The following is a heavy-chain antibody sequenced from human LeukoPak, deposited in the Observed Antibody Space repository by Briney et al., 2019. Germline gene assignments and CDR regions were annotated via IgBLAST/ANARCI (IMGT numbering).Heavy chain of an antibody. V-gene: IGHV1-24*01. D-gene: IGHD1-26*01. CDR1: GYTLTELS. CDR3: ATAPNSWGAGHY. Sequence: ASVKVSCKVSGYTLTELSMHWVRQAPGKGLEWMGGFDPEDGETIYAQKFQGRVTMTEDTSTDTAYMELSSLRSEDTAVYYCATAPNSWGAGHYWGQGTLVTVSS. CDR2: FDPEDGET. J-gene: IGHJ4*02.